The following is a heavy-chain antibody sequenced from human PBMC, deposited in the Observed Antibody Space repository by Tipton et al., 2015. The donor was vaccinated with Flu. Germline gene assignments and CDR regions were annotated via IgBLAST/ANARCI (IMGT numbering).Heavy chain of an antibody. J-gene: IGHJ4*02. CDR1: GGSISDNY. V-gene: IGHV4-59*01. Sequence: TLSLTCTVSGGSISDNYWTWIRQPPGGGLEYIGDIFYTGSTNYSPSLKSRVTISVDMSKNQFSLKLTSVTAADTAVYYCARGGGSPSYWGQGTLVTVSS. CDR3: ARGGGSPSY. D-gene: IGHD2-15*01. CDR2: IFYTGST.